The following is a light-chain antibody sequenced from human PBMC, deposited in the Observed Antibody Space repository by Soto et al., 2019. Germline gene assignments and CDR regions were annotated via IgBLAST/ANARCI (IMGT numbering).Light chain of an antibody. J-gene: IGKJ4*01. CDR3: QQRSKLPRT. CDR2: GAS. Sequence: EILLTQSPATLSLSPGERATLSCRASQSVGDYLAWYHQRPGQAPRLLIYGASKRATGIPARFSASGSETDFTLTISSLEPDDFAVYFCQQRSKLPRTFGGGTKIEVK. CDR1: QSVGDY. V-gene: IGKV3-11*01.